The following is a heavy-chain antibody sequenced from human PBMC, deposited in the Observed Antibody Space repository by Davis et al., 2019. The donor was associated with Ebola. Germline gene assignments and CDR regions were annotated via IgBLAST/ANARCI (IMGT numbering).Heavy chain of an antibody. J-gene: IGHJ6*02. CDR3: ARSRVGAKVFYYYYGMDV. D-gene: IGHD1-26*01. V-gene: IGHV1-18*01. Sequence: ASVKVSCKASGYTFTSYAMHWVRQAPGQGLEWMGWISAYNGNTNYAQKLQGRVTMTTDTSTSTAYMELRSLRSDDTAVYYCARSRVGAKVFYYYYGMDVWGQGTTVTVSS. CDR1: GYTFTSYA. CDR2: ISAYNGNT.